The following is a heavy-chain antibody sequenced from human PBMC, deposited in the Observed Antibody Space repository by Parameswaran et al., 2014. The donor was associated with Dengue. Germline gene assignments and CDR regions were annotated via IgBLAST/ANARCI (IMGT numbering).Heavy chain of an antibody. Sequence: VRQMPGKGLEWMGGIIPIFGTANYAQKFQGRVTITADESTITAYMELSSLRSEDTAVYYCAKSSESDYYYYGMDVRGQGTTVTVSS. CDR3: AKSSESDYYYYGMDV. CDR2: IIPIFGTA. J-gene: IGHJ6*02. V-gene: IGHV1-69*01.